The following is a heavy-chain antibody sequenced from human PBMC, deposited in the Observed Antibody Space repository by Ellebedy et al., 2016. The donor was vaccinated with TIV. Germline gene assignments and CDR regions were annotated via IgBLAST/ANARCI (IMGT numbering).Heavy chain of an antibody. CDR3: AKSRSSGWLHTPDY. Sequence: AASLKVSCKASGYTFSTYYMHWVRQAPGQGLEWLGIINPSGGSTTYAQNLQGRVTMTRDTSTTTVYMELSSLRSEDTAVYYCAKSRSSGWLHTPDYWGQGTLVIVSS. J-gene: IGHJ4*02. D-gene: IGHD6-19*01. CDR1: GYTFSTYY. CDR2: INPSGGST. V-gene: IGHV1-46*04.